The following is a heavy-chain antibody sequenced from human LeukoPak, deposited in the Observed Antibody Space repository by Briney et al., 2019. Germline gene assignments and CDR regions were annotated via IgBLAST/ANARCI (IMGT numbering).Heavy chain of an antibody. CDR3: ARAGSIAAAGQHQNNWFDP. D-gene: IGHD6-13*01. CDR2: ISPDGTNI. J-gene: IGHJ5*02. V-gene: IGHV3-64*02. CDR1: GFIFSGYA. Sequence: GGSLRLSCVASGFIFSGYAMQWVRQAPGKRLEYVSGISPDGTNIFYADSVKGRFTMSRDNSRDMIYLQMGSLRVEDTAVYYCARAGSIAAAGQHQNNWFDPWGQGTLVTVSS.